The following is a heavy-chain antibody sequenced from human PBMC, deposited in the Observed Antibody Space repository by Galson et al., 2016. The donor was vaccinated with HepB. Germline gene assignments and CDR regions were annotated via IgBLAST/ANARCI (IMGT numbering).Heavy chain of an antibody. D-gene: IGHD6-13*01. CDR3: ARGPIYSSAWYGWFDP. V-gene: IGHV4-59*01. CDR1: GGSISGYH. Sequence: ETLSLTCSVSGGSISGYHWSWIRQTPGKGLEWIGFILYSETTNYNPSLNSRVTISVDTSKHQVSLKLRAVTAADTAIYYCARGPIYSSAWYGWFDPWGQGTLVTVSS. J-gene: IGHJ5*02. CDR2: ILYSETT.